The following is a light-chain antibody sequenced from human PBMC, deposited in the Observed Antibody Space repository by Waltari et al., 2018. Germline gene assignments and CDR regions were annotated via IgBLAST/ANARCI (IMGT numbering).Light chain of an antibody. Sequence: DIVLTQSPAILSLSPGERASLSYRASQSVTNYLAWYQQQPGQAPRLLIYDTSNRATGIPARFSGSGFGTDFTLTISSLEPEDFAIYYCQQRRDWPLTFGGGTKVEIK. CDR1: QSVTNY. V-gene: IGKV3-11*01. J-gene: IGKJ4*01. CDR3: QQRRDWPLT. CDR2: DTS.